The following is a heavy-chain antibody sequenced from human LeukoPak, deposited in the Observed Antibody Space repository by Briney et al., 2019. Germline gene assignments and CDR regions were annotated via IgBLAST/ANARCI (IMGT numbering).Heavy chain of an antibody. D-gene: IGHD4-17*01. Sequence: HPGGSLRLSCAASGGSTFRRYDLNWVRQAPGKGLEWVSAISGSGGSTYYADSVKGRFTISRDNSKNTLYLQMNSLRAEDTAVYYCAKDHGLGYWGQGTLVTVSS. J-gene: IGHJ4*02. CDR3: AKDHGLGY. V-gene: IGHV3-23*01. CDR1: GGSTFRRYD. CDR2: ISGSGGST.